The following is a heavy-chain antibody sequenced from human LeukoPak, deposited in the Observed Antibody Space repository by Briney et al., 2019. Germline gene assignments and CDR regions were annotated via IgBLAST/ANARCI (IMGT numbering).Heavy chain of an antibody. J-gene: IGHJ6*03. Sequence: PSETLSLTCTVSGASISSYYWSWIRQSPGKGLEWIGYLYYSGNTNYNPSLKSRVTISVDTSKNQFSLKLSSVTAADTAVYYCARGGDYYGSSGYLLRYYYYYMDVWGRGTTVTVSS. D-gene: IGHD3-22*01. CDR2: LYYSGNT. V-gene: IGHV4-59*01. CDR1: GASISSYY. CDR3: ARGGDYYGSSGYLLRYYYYYMDV.